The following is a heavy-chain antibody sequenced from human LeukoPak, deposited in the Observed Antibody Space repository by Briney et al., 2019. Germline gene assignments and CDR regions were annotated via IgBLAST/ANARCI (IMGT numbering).Heavy chain of an antibody. CDR2: FYISGST. D-gene: IGHD6-13*01. CDR1: GASISSGLHY. Sequence: SETLSLTCTVSGASISSGLHYWSWIRQSAGKGLEWIGRFYISGSTDYNPALKSRVTISVDTSRNQISLKLSSVTAADTAVYYCATQQLALFDYWGQGTLVTVSS. CDR3: ATQQLALFDY. V-gene: IGHV4-61*02. J-gene: IGHJ4*02.